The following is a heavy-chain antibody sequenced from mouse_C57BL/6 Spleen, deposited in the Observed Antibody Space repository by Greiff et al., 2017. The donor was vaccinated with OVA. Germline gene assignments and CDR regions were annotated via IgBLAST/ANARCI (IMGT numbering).Heavy chain of an antibody. Sequence: VHVKQSGAELVRPGASVKLSCTASGFNIKDDYMHWVKQRPEQGLEWIGWIDPENGDTEYASKFQGKATITADTSSNTAYLQLSSLTSEDTAVYYCTSPTSFAYWGQGTLVTVSA. J-gene: IGHJ3*01. CDR1: GFNIKDDY. CDR3: TSPTSFAY. V-gene: IGHV14-4*01. D-gene: IGHD2-10*01. CDR2: IDPENGDT.